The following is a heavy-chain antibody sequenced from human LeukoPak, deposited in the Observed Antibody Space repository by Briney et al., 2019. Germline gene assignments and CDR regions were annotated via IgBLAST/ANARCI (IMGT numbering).Heavy chain of an antibody. CDR3: AKDQIAVAGRYFDY. J-gene: IGHJ4*02. V-gene: IGHV3-30*04. D-gene: IGHD6-19*01. CDR2: ISYDGSNK. Sequence: GGSLRLSCAASGFTFSSYAMHWVRQAPGKGLEWVAVISYDGSNKYYADSVKGRFTISRDNSKNTLYLQMNSLRAEDTAVYYCAKDQIAVAGRYFDYWGQGTLVTVSS. CDR1: GFTFSSYA.